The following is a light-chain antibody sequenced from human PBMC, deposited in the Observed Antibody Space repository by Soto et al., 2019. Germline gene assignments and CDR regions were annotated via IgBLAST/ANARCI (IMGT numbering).Light chain of an antibody. Sequence: DIVMTQSTASLSVSLGERATINFKSIQSVLSSSNNKNCLAWYQQKSGQPPKLLIYWASTRESGVPDRFSGSGSGTDFTLTISSLQAEDVAAYYCQLYYFIPWTFGQGGMVDIK. CDR2: WAS. CDR1: QSVLSSSNNKNC. V-gene: IGKV4-1*01. CDR3: QLYYFIPWT. J-gene: IGKJ1*01.